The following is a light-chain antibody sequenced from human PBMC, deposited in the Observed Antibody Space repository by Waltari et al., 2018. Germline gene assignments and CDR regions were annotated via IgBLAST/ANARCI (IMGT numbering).Light chain of an antibody. Sequence: QSALTQPASVSGSPGQSITISCTGTSSDVGGYNYVSWYQHHPGKAPKVMIYDVGKRPSGVSNRFFGSKSGNTASLTISGLQAEDEAEYYCTSYTTSSTVVFGGGTKVTVL. J-gene: IGLJ2*01. CDR1: SSDVGGYNY. CDR3: TSYTTSSTVV. V-gene: IGLV2-14*03. CDR2: DVG.